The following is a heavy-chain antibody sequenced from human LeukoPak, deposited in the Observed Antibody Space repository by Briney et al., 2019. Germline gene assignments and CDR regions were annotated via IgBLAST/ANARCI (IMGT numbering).Heavy chain of an antibody. Sequence: SVNVSFTASGGTFSIYAISWVRQAPGQGLEWMGGIIPIFGTANYAQKFQGRVTITADESTSTAYMELSSLRSEDTAVYYCASGPPRDGYNSPLDYWGQGTLVTVSS. D-gene: IGHD5-24*01. V-gene: IGHV1-69*13. CDR1: GGTFSIYA. CDR3: ASGPPRDGYNSPLDY. J-gene: IGHJ4*02. CDR2: IIPIFGTA.